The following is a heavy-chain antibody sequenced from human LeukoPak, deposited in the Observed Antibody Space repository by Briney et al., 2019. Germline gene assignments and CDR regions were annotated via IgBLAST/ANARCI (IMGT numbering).Heavy chain of an antibody. CDR1: GYTFTGYY. D-gene: IGHD5-24*01. CDR2: INPNSGST. V-gene: IGHV1-2*02. CDR3: ARVAKPAAMQRYRDGYNIWDAFDI. J-gene: IGHJ3*02. Sequence: GASVKVSCKASGYTFTGYYMHWVRQAPGQGLEWMGWINPNSGSTNYAQKFQGRVTMTRDTSISTAYMELSRLRSDDTAVYYCARVAKPAAMQRYRDGYNIWDAFDIWGQGTMVTVSS.